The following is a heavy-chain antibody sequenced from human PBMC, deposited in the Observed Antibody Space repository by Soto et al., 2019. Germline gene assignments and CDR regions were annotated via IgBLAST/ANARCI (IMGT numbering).Heavy chain of an antibody. Sequence: QVQLVESGGGVVQPGRSLRLSCAASGFTFSSYGMHWVRQAPGKGLEWVAVIWYDGSNKYYADSVKGRFTISRDNSKNTQYLQMNSLRAKDTAVYYCARDNRHDYGDYGYFDYWGQGTLVTVSS. J-gene: IGHJ4*02. D-gene: IGHD4-17*01. CDR1: GFTFSSYG. CDR2: IWYDGSNK. V-gene: IGHV3-33*01. CDR3: ARDNRHDYGDYGYFDY.